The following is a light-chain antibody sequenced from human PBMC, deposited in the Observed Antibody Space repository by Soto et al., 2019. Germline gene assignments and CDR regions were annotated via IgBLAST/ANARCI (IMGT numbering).Light chain of an antibody. CDR2: GAS. J-gene: IGKJ4*01. CDR1: QGVSRK. CDR3: QQYYTWPIT. Sequence: EIVMTQSPATLSVAPGERVTFSCRASQGVSRKLAWYQHKPGQAPRLLISGASTGATGIPARFSGSGSGTEFTLTISSLQSEDCAIYYCQQYYTWPITFGGGTKVDI. V-gene: IGKV3-15*01.